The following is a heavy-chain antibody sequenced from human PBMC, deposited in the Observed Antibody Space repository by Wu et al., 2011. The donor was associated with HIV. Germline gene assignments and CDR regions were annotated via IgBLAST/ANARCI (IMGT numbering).Heavy chain of an antibody. V-gene: IGHV1-69*14. J-gene: IGHJ6*03. CDR1: GGTFITYT. D-gene: IGHD3-10*01. CDR2: IIPIFGTA. CDR3: ARGKFNYYGSGPTRNHYYYYYYMDV. Sequence: QVQLVQSGAEVKKPGSSVKVSCKASGGTFITYTISWVRQAPGQGLEWMGGIIPIFGTANYAQKFQGRVTISADKSISTAYMELSSLRSEDTAVYYCARGKFNYYGSGPTRNHYYYYYYMDVWGKGTTVTVSS.